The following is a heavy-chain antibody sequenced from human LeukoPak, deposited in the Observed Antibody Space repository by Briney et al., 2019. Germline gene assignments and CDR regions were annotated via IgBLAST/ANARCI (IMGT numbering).Heavy chain of an antibody. V-gene: IGHV4-61*02. CDR2: IYTSGST. Sequence: SETLSLTCTVSGGSISSGSYYWSWIRQPAAKGLEWIGRIYTSGSTNYNPSLKSRVTISVDTSKNQFSLKLSSVTAADTAVYYCARLARRASFDYWGQGTLVTVSS. J-gene: IGHJ4*02. CDR3: ARLARRASFDY. D-gene: IGHD6-6*01. CDR1: GGSISSGSYY.